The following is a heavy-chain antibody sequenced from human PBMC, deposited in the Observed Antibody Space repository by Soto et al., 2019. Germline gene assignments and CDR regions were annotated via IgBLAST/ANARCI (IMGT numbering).Heavy chain of an antibody. Sequence: ASVKVSFKASRYTFTSYAMHWVHQAPGQRLEWMGWINAGNGNTKYSQKFQGGVTITRDTSASTAYMELSSLRSEDTAVYYCARGGGPGSHGAFDIWGQGTMVTVSS. CDR1: RYTFTSYA. CDR3: ARGGGPGSHGAFDI. CDR2: INAGNGNT. J-gene: IGHJ3*02. D-gene: IGHD1-26*01. V-gene: IGHV1-3*01.